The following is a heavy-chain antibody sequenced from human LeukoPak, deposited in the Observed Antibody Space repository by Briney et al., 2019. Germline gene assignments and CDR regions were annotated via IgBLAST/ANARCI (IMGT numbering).Heavy chain of an antibody. CDR1: GFTFSSYG. J-gene: IGHJ4*02. D-gene: IGHD3-22*01. Sequence: GGSLRLSCAASGFTFSSYGMSWVRQAPGKGLEWVSAISGSGGSTYYADSVKGRFTISRDNSKNTLYLQMNSLRAEDTAVYYCAKDRVYDSSGYNLFDYWGQGTLVTVSS. CDR2: ISGSGGST. CDR3: AKDRVYDSSGYNLFDY. V-gene: IGHV3-23*01.